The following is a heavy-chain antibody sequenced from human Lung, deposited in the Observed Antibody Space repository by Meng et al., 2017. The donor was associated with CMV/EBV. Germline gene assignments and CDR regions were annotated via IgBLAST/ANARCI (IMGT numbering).Heavy chain of an antibody. D-gene: IGHD2-21*01. J-gene: IGHJ4*02. CDR2: IHHSGRA. CDR3: ASFDHIPRRNYFDY. V-gene: IGHV4-30-4*01. Sequence: HLRVVGRALVAPPTPLSRTCTASVGSMSSGNYYWSGIRPPPGKGLEWIVYIHHSGRAYYTPSLKSRVSISVDTSKNQFSLNLNSMTAADTAVYYCASFDHIPRRNYFDYWGQGTLVTVSS. CDR1: VGSMSSGNYY.